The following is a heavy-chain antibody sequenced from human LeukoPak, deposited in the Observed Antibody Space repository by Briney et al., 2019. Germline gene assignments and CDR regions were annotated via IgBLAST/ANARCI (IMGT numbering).Heavy chain of an antibody. CDR2: IFHTETT. Sequence: SETLSLTCAVSGASISSYYWSWIRQPPGRGLELMGNIFHTETTSYNPSLNIRVPISIYTSENQFSLKLSSVPAADAAVSLCARYTLSPLWFFDLWGRGTLVTVSS. V-gene: IGHV4-59*01. CDR3: ARYTLSPLWFFDL. CDR1: GASISSYY. J-gene: IGHJ2*01. D-gene: IGHD1-14*01.